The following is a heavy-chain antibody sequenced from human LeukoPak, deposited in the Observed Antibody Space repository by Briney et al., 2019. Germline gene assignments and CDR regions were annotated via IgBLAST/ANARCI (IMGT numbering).Heavy chain of an antibody. CDR3: ARETGYSTSWYAYYFDY. CDR2: IHSDGTT. Sequence: GGSLRLSCAASEFSVSHNYMSWVRQAPGKGLEWVSVIHSDGTTHYADSVKGRFTISRDNSKNTLYLQMNSLRVEDTAMYYCARETGYSTSWYAYYFDYWGQGTLVTVAS. V-gene: IGHV3-53*01. D-gene: IGHD6-13*01. CDR1: EFSVSHNY. J-gene: IGHJ4*02.